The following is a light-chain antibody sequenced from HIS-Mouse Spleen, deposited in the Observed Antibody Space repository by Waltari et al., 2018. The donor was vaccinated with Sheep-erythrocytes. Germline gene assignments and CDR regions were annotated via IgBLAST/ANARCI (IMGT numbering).Light chain of an antibody. J-gene: IGLJ3*02. CDR2: RNN. V-gene: IGLV1-47*01. Sequence: QSVLTQPPSASGTPGQRVPIPCSASSPTIGSHYVYWYQQLPGTPPKLLIYRNNQRPSGVPDRFSGSKSGTSASLAISGLRSEDEADYYCAAWDDSLSGPVFGGGTKLTVL. CDR3: AAWDDSLSGPV. CDR1: SPTIGSHY.